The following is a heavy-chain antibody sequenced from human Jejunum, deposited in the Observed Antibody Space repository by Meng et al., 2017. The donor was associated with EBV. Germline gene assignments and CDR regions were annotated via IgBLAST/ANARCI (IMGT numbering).Heavy chain of an antibody. CDR2: FYYMGGT. D-gene: IGHD5-12*01. V-gene: IGHV4-61*01. CDR1: GGSVNIGNCS. CDR3: AGLRYSGYDRAFDY. J-gene: IGHJ4*02. Sequence: SGPGPVNPPIYRSLACTCLGGSVNIGNCSGTLNRRPPGKGLELFGNFYYMGGTNYIPSLKSRVTISLDTSKNQFSLKLSSVTAADTAVYYCAGLRYSGYDRAFDYWGQGALVTVSS.